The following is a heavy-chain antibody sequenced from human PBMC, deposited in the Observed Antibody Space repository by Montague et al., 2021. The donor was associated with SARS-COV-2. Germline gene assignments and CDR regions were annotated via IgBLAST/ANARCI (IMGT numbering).Heavy chain of an antibody. Sequence: SETLSLTCTVSGGSISSSSYYWGWIRQPPGKGLEWIGSNYYSGSTYYNPTLKSRVTISVDTSKNQFSLKLSSVTAADTAVYYCARLATGTTVHYYYYGMDDWGQGTPVTVSS. CDR1: GGSISSSSYY. V-gene: IGHV4-39*01. CDR3: ARLATGTTVHYYYYGMDD. J-gene: IGHJ6*02. D-gene: IGHD1-7*01. CDR2: NYYSGST.